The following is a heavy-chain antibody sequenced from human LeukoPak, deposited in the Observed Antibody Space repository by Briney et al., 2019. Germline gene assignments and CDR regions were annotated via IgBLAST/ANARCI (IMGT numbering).Heavy chain of an antibody. CDR3: ARGISSGSFSTHHY. Sequence: PGGSLRLSCAASGFAFSSYGMHWVRQAPGKGLEWVAVIWYDGSNKYYADSVKGRFTISRDNSKNTLYLQMNSLRAEDTAVYYCARGISSGSFSTHHYWGQGTLVTVSS. CDR1: GFAFSSYG. V-gene: IGHV3-33*01. J-gene: IGHJ4*02. D-gene: IGHD3-10*01. CDR2: IWYDGSNK.